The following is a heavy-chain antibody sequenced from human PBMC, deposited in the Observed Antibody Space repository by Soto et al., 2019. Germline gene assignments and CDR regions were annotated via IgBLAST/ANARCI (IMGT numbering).Heavy chain of an antibody. CDR2: ISGFNGNT. J-gene: IGHJ4*02. D-gene: IGHD3-16*01. CDR1: GYTFNFYG. CDR3: ARIGVSSGHESPDFDS. Sequence: GASVKVSCKASGYTFNFYGITWVRQAPGQGLEWMGWISGFNGNTNYAADLQGRVTMTTDTSTSTAYMELRGLRSDDMAVYYCARIGVSSGHESPDFDSWGQGTLVTVSS. V-gene: IGHV1-18*03.